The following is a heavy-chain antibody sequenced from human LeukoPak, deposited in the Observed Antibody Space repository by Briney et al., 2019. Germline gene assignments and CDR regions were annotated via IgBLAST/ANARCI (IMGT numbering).Heavy chain of an antibody. CDR3: ASSPWSGYPEYHYYGMDV. Sequence: ASVKVSCKASGYTFTSYDIDWVRQATGQGLEWMGWMNPNSGNTGYAQKFQGRVTMTRNTSISTAYMELSSLRSEDTAVYYCASSPWSGYPEYHYYGMDVWGQGTTVTVSS. CDR1: GYTFTSYD. J-gene: IGHJ6*02. V-gene: IGHV1-8*01. D-gene: IGHD3-3*01. CDR2: MNPNSGNT.